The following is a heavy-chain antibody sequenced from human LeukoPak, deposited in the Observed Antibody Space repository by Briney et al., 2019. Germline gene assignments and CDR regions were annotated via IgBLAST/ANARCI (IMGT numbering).Heavy chain of an antibody. V-gene: IGHV3-33*01. Sequence: PGRSLRLSCAASGFTFSSYGMHWVRQAPGKGLEWVAVIWYDGSNKYYADSVKGRFTISRDNSKNTLYLQMNSLRAEDTAVYYCARDGLYCSSTSCYSHYYYYGMDVWGQGTTVTVSS. J-gene: IGHJ6*02. D-gene: IGHD2-2*01. CDR3: ARDGLYCSSTSCYSHYYYYGMDV. CDR2: IWYDGSNK. CDR1: GFTFSSYG.